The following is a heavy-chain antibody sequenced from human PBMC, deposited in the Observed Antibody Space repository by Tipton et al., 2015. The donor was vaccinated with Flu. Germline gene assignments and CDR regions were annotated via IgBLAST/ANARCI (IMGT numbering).Heavy chain of an antibody. CDR3: ARGRAGIAAAGITDY. CDR1: GYSISSGYY. V-gene: IGHV4-38-2*02. J-gene: IGHJ4*02. D-gene: IGHD6-13*01. Sequence: LRLSCTVSGYSISSGYYWGWIRQPPGKGLEWIGSIYHSGSTYYNPSLKSRVTISVDTSKNQFSLKLSSVTAADTAVYYCARGRAGIAAAGITDYWGQGTLVTVSS. CDR2: IYHSGST.